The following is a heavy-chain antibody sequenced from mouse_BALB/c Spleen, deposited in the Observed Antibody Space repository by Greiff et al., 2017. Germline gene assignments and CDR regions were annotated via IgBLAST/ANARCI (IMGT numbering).Heavy chain of an antibody. V-gene: IGHV1-7*01. D-gene: IGHD2-4*01. CDR3: ARGITYFDV. CDR1: GYTFTSYW. Sequence: QVQLQQSGAELAKPGASVKMSCKASGYTFTSYWMHWVKQRPGQGLEWIGYINPSTGYTEYNQKFKDKATLTADKSSSTAYMQLSSLTSEDSAVYYCARGITYFDVGGAGTTVTVSS. J-gene: IGHJ1*01. CDR2: INPSTGYT.